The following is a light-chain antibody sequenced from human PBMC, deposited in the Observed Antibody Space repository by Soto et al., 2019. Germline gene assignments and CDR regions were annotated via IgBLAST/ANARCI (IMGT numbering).Light chain of an antibody. V-gene: IGKV3-11*01. CDR1: QRVDYY. CDR2: DTS. Sequence: EIVLTQSPATLSLSPGERATLSCRASQRVDYYLAWYQQKSGQAPRLLIYDTSKRATGVPARFSGSGSGTDFTLTIGSLDPEDFAVYYGQQRTGWPPAITFGQGTRLEIK. CDR3: QQRTGWPPAIT. J-gene: IGKJ5*01.